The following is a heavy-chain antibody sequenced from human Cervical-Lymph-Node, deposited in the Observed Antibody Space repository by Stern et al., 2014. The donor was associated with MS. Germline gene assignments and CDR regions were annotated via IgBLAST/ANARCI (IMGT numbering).Heavy chain of an antibody. CDR3: ARDGYSSTEYYLEY. Sequence: VQLVDSGPGLVKPSETLSPTCTVSGDSISRRSYYWSWIRQPPGKGLEWIGFIYYGGSTKYNPSLNSRVTILQDSSKNQISLKLNSVTAADSAVYYCARDGYSSTEYYLEYWGQGILVTVSS. D-gene: IGHD2-2*01. J-gene: IGHJ4*02. CDR2: IYYGGST. V-gene: IGHV4-61*01. CDR1: GDSISRRSYY.